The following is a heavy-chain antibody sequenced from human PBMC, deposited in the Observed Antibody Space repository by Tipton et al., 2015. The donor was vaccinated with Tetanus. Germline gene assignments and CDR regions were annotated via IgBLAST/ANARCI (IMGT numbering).Heavy chain of an antibody. CDR3: ATGRTLDY. D-gene: IGHD1-26*01. V-gene: IGHV3-23*01. CDR1: GFTFSTYA. J-gene: IGHJ4*02. Sequence: SLRLSCAASGFTFSTYAMSWVRQAPGKGLEWVSVISGSGAATYYADSVKGRFTVSRDNAKNSLSLQMKSLGDEDTAVYYCATGRTLDYWGQGTRVTVST. CDR2: ISGSGAAT.